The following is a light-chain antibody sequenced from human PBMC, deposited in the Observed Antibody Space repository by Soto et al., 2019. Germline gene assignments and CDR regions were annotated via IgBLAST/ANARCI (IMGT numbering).Light chain of an antibody. CDR1: QSVSSY. Sequence: EIVLTQSPATLSLSPGERATLSCRASQSVSSYLAWYQQKPGQAPRLLIYDASNRATGIPARFSGSGSETDVTLTISSLEPEDFAVYYCQHRSNFGPGTKVDIK. CDR3: QHRSN. V-gene: IGKV3-11*01. CDR2: DAS. J-gene: IGKJ3*01.